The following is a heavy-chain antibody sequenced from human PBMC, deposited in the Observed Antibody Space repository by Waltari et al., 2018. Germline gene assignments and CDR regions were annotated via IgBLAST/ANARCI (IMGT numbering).Heavy chain of an antibody. CDR3: ATPLREPYGSGSLVFDY. V-gene: IGHV1-69*01. D-gene: IGHD3-10*01. CDR2: IIPIFGTA. J-gene: IGHJ4*02. Sequence: QVQLVQSGAEVKKPGSSVKVSCQASGGTFSSYDLSWVRKAPGQGLEWMGGIIPIFGTANYAQKFQGRVTITADESTSTAYMELSSLRSEDTAVYYCATPLREPYGSGSLVFDYWGQGTLVTVSS. CDR1: GGTFSSYD.